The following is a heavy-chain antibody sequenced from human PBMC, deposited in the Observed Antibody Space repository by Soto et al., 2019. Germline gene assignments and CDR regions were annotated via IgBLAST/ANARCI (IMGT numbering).Heavy chain of an antibody. CDR3: AKDGRMDLKGGKSHYFDY. CDR2: ISYDGSNK. J-gene: IGHJ4*02. Sequence: GGSLRLSCAASGFTFSSYGMHWVRQAPGKGLEWVAVISYDGSNKYYADSVKGRFTISRDNSKNTLYLQMNSLRAEDTAVYYCAKDGRMDLKGGKSHYFDYWGQGTLVTVSS. D-gene: IGHD2-15*01. CDR1: GFTFSSYG. V-gene: IGHV3-30*18.